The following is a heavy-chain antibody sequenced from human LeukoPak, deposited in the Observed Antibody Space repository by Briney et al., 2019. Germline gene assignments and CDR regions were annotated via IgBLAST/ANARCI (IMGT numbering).Heavy chain of an antibody. V-gene: IGHV4-39*01. J-gene: IGHJ4*02. Sequence: PSETLSLTCTVSGGSISSSSYYWGWIRQPPGTGPEWIGSIYYSGSTYYNPSLKSRVTISVDTSKNQFSLKLSSVTAADTAVYYCARQFWLVDYWGQGTLVTVSS. CDR3: ARQFWLVDY. CDR2: IYYSGST. D-gene: IGHD6-19*01. CDR1: GGSISSSSYY.